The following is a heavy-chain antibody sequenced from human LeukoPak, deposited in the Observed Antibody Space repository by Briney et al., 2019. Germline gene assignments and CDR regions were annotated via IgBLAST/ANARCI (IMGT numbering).Heavy chain of an antibody. CDR3: AREDERYCSSTSCNPLFDY. D-gene: IGHD2-2*01. J-gene: IGHJ4*02. Sequence: GGSLRLSCATSGFIFSNYKMNWVRQAPGTGLDWVSHISSGGSTTYYADSVKGRFTMSRDNGKSSVYLQMNSLRAEDTAIYYCAREDERYCSSTSCNPLFDYWGQGTLVTVSS. CDR2: ISSGGSTT. CDR1: GFIFSNYK. V-gene: IGHV3-48*03.